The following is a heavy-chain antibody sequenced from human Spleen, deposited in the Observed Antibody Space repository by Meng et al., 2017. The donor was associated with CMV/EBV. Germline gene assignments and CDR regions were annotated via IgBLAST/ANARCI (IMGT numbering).Heavy chain of an antibody. CDR3: ARDVVGATG. V-gene: IGHV3-74*01. CDR1: GFTFSGYW. J-gene: IGHJ4*02. Sequence: GESLKISCAASGFTFSGYWMYWVRQAPGKGLVWVSRINGDGTSTSYADSVKGRFTISRDNAENTLYLQMTSVRAEDTALYYCARDVVGATGWGQGTLVTVSS. D-gene: IGHD1-26*01. CDR2: INGDGTST.